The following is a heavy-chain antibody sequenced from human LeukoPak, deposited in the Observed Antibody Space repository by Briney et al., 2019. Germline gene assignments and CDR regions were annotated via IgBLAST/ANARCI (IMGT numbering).Heavy chain of an antibody. CDR1: GFTFSSYS. CDR3: ARDYYFDY. V-gene: IGHV3-48*01. Sequence: GGSLRLSCAASGFTFSSYSMNWVRQAPGKGLEWVSYISSSSSTIYYADSVKGRFTISRDNAKNSLYLQMNSLRAEDTAVYYCARDYYFDYWGQGTLVIVSS. CDR2: ISSSSSTI. J-gene: IGHJ4*02.